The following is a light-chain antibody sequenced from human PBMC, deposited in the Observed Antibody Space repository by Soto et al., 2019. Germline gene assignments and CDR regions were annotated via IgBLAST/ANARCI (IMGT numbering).Light chain of an antibody. CDR1: SSDVGSYNL. CDR2: EGS. Sequence: ALTQPAPVSGSPGQSITISCTGTSSDVGSYNLVSWYQQHPGKAPKLMIYEGSKRPSGVSNRFSGSKSGNTASLTISGLQAEDEADYYCCSYAGSSTFVVFGGGTKLTVL. V-gene: IGLV2-23*03. J-gene: IGLJ3*02. CDR3: CSYAGSSTFVV.